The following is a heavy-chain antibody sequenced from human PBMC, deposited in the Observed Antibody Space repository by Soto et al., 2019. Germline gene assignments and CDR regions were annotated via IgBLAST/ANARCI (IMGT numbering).Heavy chain of an antibody. CDR2: IYHSGST. J-gene: IGHJ6*02. CDR1: GGSISSGGYS. D-gene: IGHD6-13*01. Sequence: PSETLSLTCTVSGGSISSGGYSWSWIRQPPGKGLEWIGYIYHSGSTYYNPSLKSRVTISVDRSKNQFSLKLSSVTAADTAVYYCARDRYSSYGMDVWGQGTTVTV. CDR3: ARDRYSSYGMDV. V-gene: IGHV4-30-2*01.